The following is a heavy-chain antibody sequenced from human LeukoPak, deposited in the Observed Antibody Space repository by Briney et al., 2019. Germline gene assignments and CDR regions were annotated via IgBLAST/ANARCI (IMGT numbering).Heavy chain of an antibody. J-gene: IGHJ4*02. CDR3: ARDLSEKYCIDY. CDR1: GFTFSSYA. D-gene: IGHD2-8*02. CDR2: ISYDGRIK. V-gene: IGHV3-30-3*01. Sequence: GRPLRLSCAASGFTFSSYAIPWVRQAPGKGLEWVSFISYDGRIKYYADSVKGRLTTSRDNSKNTLSLQMNSLRAEDTAIYYCARDLSEKYCIDYWGQGTLVTVSS.